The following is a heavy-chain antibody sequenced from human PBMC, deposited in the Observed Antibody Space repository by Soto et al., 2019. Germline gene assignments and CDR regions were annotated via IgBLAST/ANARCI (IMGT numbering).Heavy chain of an antibody. CDR2: IYYSGST. D-gene: IGHD1-26*01. Sequence: SETLSLTCTVSGGSISSSSYYWGWIRQPPGKGLEWIGSIYYSGSTYYNPSLKSRVTISVDTSKNQFSLKLSSVTAADTAVYYCARDGGPTRGTTVGYYYYGMDVWGQGTTVTVSS. J-gene: IGHJ6*02. CDR1: GGSISSSSYY. CDR3: ARDGGPTRGTTVGYYYYGMDV. V-gene: IGHV4-39*02.